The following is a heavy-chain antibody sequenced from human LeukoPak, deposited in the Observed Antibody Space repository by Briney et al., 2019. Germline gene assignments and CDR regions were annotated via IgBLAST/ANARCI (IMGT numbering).Heavy chain of an antibody. J-gene: IGHJ6*02. V-gene: IGHV3-64D*06. Sequence: GGSLRLSCSASGFTFSSYAMHWVRQAPGKGLEYVSAISSNGGSTYYADSVKGRFTISRDNSKNTLYLQMNNLRAEDTAVYYCVRPKHSSTSWLHYGMDVWGQGTTVTVSS. CDR2: ISSNGGST. CDR1: GFTFSSYA. D-gene: IGHD2-2*01. CDR3: VRPKHSSTSWLHYGMDV.